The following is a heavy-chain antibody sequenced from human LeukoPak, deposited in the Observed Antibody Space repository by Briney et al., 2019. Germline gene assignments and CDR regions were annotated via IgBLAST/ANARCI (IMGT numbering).Heavy chain of an antibody. CDR3: ARGTRASTMVRGVIANWFDP. Sequence: SETLSLTCTVSGGSISSYYWSWIRQPPGKGLEWIGYIYYSGSTNHNPSLKSRVTISVDTSKNQFSLKLSSVTAADTAVYYCARGTRASTMVRGVIANWFDPWGQGTLVTVSS. CDR2: IYYSGST. J-gene: IGHJ5*02. CDR1: GGSISSYY. D-gene: IGHD3-10*01. V-gene: IGHV4-59*12.